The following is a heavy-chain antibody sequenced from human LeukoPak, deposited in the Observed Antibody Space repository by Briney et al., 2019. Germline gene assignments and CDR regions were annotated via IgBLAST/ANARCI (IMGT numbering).Heavy chain of an antibody. CDR1: GFTFSSYA. V-gene: IGHV3-23*01. D-gene: IGHD3-22*01. J-gene: IGHJ4*02. CDR3: AKDGPVWGYYDSSGHFDY. CDR2: ISGSGGST. Sequence: GGSLRLSCAASGFTFSSYAMSWVRQAPGKGLEWVSVISGSGGSTYYADSVKGRFTISRDNSKNTLYLQMNSLRAEDTAVYYCAKDGPVWGYYDSSGHFDYWGQGTLVTVSS.